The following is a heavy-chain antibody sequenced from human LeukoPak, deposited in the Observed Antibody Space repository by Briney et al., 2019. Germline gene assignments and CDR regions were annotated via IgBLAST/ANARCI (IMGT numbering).Heavy chain of an antibody. V-gene: IGHV4-59*01. J-gene: IGHJ6*02. CDR1: GGSISSYY. CDR2: TYYSGST. D-gene: IGHD1-26*01. CDR3: ARGIVDRPYGMDV. Sequence: SETLSLTCTVSGGSISSYYWSWIRQPPGKGLEWIGYTYYSGSTNYNPSLKSRVTISVDTSNNQFSLKLSSVTAADTAVYYCARGIVDRPYGMDVWGQGTTVTVSS.